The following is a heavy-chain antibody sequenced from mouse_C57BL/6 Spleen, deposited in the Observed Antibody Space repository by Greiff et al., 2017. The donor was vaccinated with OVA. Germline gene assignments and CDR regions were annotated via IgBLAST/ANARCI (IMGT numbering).Heavy chain of an antibody. CDR2: INYDGSST. V-gene: IGHV5-16*01. CDR3: ARDQSNTYWYFDV. Sequence: EVKVVESEGGLVQPGSSMKLSCTASGFTFSDYYMAWVRQVPEKGLEWVANINYDGSSTYYLDSLKSRFIISRDNAKNILYLQMSSLKSEDTATYYCARDQSNTYWYFDVWGTGTTVTVSS. CDR1: GFTFSDYY. D-gene: IGHD2-5*01. J-gene: IGHJ1*03.